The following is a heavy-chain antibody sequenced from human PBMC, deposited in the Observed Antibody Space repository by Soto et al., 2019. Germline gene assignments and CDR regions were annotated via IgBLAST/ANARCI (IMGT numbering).Heavy chain of an antibody. D-gene: IGHD6-13*01. CDR1: GFSLSNAGLG. CDR2: IFSNDEK. J-gene: IGHJ5*02. Sequence: QVTVKESGPVLVKPTETLTLTCTVSGFSLSNAGLGVSWIRQPPGKALEWLAHIFSNDEKSYSTSLKSRLTISKHPSKSQVVLTMTNMDPVDTATYYCASTYSASWYWFDPWGQGTLVTVSS. CDR3: ASTYSASWYWFDP. V-gene: IGHV2-26*04.